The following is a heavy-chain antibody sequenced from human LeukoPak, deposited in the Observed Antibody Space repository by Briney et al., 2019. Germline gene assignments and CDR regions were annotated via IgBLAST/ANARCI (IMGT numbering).Heavy chain of an antibody. V-gene: IGHV3-9*01. J-gene: IGHJ4*02. Sequence: GGSLRLSCAASGFTFDDYDMHWVRQAPGKGLEWVSGISWNSGSIGYADSVKGRSTISRDNAKNSLYLQMNSLRAEDTALYYCAKDGSSGWYYFDYWGQGTLVTVSS. CDR3: AKDGSSGWYYFDY. CDR1: GFTFDDYD. D-gene: IGHD6-19*01. CDR2: ISWNSGSI.